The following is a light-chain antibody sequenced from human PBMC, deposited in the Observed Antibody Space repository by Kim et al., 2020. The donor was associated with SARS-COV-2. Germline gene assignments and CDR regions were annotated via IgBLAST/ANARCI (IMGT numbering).Light chain of an antibody. V-gene: IGLV2-14*01. CDR1: SSDVGGYDY. Sequence: QSALTQPASVSGSPGQSITISCSGTSSDVGGYDYVSWYQQHPGKAPKLIIFDVSRRPSGVSTRFSGSKSGNTASLTISVLQAEDEADYYCKSYTSLNTGVFGGGTKVTVL. CDR2: DVS. CDR3: KSYTSLNTGV. J-gene: IGLJ3*02.